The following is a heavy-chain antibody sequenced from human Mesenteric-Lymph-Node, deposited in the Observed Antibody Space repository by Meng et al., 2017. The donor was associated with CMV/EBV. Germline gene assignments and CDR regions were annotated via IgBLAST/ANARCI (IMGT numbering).Heavy chain of an antibody. CDR2: INHSGST. CDR3: ARRYCSSTSCYGGMDV. Sequence: SETLSLTCAVHGGSFSDYYWSWIRQPPGKGLEWIGEINHSGSTNYNPSLTSRVTISVDTSKNQFSLKLSSVTAADTAVYYCARRYCSSTSCYGGMDVWGQGTTVTVSS. J-gene: IGHJ6*02. D-gene: IGHD2-2*01. V-gene: IGHV4-34*01. CDR1: GGSFSDYY.